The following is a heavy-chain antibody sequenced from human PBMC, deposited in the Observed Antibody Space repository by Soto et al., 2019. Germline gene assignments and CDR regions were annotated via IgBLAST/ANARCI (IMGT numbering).Heavy chain of an antibody. J-gene: IGHJ4*02. CDR3: ARHFGNYGDWAFDF. Sequence: SETLSLTCTVSGGSISSYYWSWIRQHPGKGLEWIGYIYYSGRTYYNPSLRSRVTISVDTSRDQFSLNLNSVTAADTAVYYCARHFGNYGDWAFDFWGQGTLVTVSS. CDR1: GGSISSYY. D-gene: IGHD4-17*01. V-gene: IGHV4-59*08. CDR2: IYYSGRT.